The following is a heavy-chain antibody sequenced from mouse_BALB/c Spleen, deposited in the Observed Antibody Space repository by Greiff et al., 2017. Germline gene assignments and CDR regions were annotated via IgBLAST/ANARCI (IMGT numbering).Heavy chain of an antibody. D-gene: IGHD2-1*01. V-gene: IGHV5-12-2*01. J-gene: IGHJ3*01. CDR3: ARHGVYYGNFAWFAY. Sequence: EVMLVESGGGLVQPGGSLKLSCAASGFTFSSYTMSWVRQTPEKRLEWVAYISNGGGSTYYPDTVKGRFTISRDNAKNTLYLQMSSLKSEDTAMYYCARHGVYYGNFAWFAYWGQGTLVTVSA. CDR2: ISNGGGST. CDR1: GFTFSSYT.